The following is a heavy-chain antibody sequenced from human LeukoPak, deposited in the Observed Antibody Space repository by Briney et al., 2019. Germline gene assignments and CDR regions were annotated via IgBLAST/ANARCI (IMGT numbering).Heavy chain of an antibody. CDR2: IYYSGST. J-gene: IGHJ4*02. Sequence: KPSETLSLTCTVSGGSISSYCWSWIRQPPGKGLEWIGYIYYSGSTNYNPSLKSRVTISVDTSKNQFSLNLTSVTAADTAVYYCSRGRDGYNLRSHIDYWGQGTLVTVSS. CDR3: SRGRDGYNLRSHIDY. V-gene: IGHV4-59*01. D-gene: IGHD5-24*01. CDR1: GGSISSYC.